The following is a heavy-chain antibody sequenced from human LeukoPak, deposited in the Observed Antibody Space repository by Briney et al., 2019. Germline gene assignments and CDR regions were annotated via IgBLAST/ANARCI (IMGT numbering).Heavy chain of an antibody. Sequence: GGSLRLSCAASGFTFSSYGMSWVRQAPGKGLEWVSAISGSGSNTYYADSVQGRFTISRDNFKNTLYLQMHSLRAEDTAVYYCAKTVTKGGYYFDYWGQGTLVTVSS. V-gene: IGHV3-23*01. J-gene: IGHJ4*02. CDR3: AKTVTKGGYYFDY. D-gene: IGHD4-17*01. CDR2: ISGSGSNT. CDR1: GFTFSSYG.